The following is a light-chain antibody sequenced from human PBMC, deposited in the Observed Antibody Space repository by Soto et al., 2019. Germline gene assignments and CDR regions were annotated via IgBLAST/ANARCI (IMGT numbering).Light chain of an antibody. V-gene: IGKV3-15*01. CDR1: QGVSRK. CDR2: GAS. CDR3: QQYDDWPWT. J-gene: IGKJ1*01. Sequence: DIVMTQSPSTLSVAEGERVTFSCRASQGVSRKLAWYQHKPGQAPRLLIYGASTGASGIPARFSGSGSGTEFTLTISSLESEDFVVYYCQQYDDWPWTFGQVTKVDVK.